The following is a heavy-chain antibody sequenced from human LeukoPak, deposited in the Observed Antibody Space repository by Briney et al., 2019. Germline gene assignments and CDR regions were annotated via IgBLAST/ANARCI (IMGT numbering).Heavy chain of an antibody. CDR3: TRSERITMIIVAELQSQYYFDY. D-gene: IGHD3-22*01. V-gene: IGHV3-21*03. CDR1: GFTFSSYS. J-gene: IGHJ4*02. CDR2: ISSSSSYI. Sequence: GGSLRLSCAASGFTFSSYSMNWVRQAPGKGLEWVSSISSSSSYIYYADSVKGRFTISRDNAKNSLYPQMNSLRAEDTGVYYCTRSERITMIIVAELQSQYYFDYWGQGTPVTVSS.